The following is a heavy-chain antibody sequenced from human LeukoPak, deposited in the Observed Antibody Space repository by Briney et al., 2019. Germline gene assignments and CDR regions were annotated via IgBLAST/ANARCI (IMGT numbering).Heavy chain of an antibody. CDR1: GYTFTSYY. CDR3: ARGPPVLRFLEWLLCGRSRTGGSYMDV. Sequence: GASVKVSCKASGYTFTSYYMHWVRQAPGQGLEWMGIINPSGGSTSYAQKFQGRVTMTRDMSTSTVYMELSSLRSEDTAVYYCARGPPVLRFLEWLLCGRSRTGGSYMDVWGKGTTVTVSS. V-gene: IGHV1-46*01. J-gene: IGHJ6*03. D-gene: IGHD3-3*01. CDR2: INPSGGST.